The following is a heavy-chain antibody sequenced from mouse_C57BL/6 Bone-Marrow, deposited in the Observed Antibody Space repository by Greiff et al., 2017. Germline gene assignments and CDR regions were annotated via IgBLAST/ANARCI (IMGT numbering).Heavy chain of an antibody. CDR1: GYTFTSYG. Sequence: VQLQQSGAELARPGASVKLSCKASGYTFTSYGISWVKQRTGQGLEWIGEIYPRSGNTYYNEKFKGKATLTADKSSSTAYMELRSLTSEDSAVYFCARGGYEYDEGTWFAYWGQGTLVTVSA. J-gene: IGHJ3*01. D-gene: IGHD2-4*01. V-gene: IGHV1-81*01. CDR2: IYPRSGNT. CDR3: ARGGYEYDEGTWFAY.